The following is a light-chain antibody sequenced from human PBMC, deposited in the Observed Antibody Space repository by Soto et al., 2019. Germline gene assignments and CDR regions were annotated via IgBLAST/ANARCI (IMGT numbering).Light chain of an antibody. Sequence: DIQMTQSPTSLSASVGDRVTITCRASPDIRNFVGWYQQQPGKAPKLLIYAASTLQAGVPSRFSGSGSGTDFTLTSNRLQPEDVATYSCQKYSSVPVFGPGTKVEIK. J-gene: IGKJ3*01. V-gene: IGKV1-27*01. CDR1: PDIRNF. CDR3: QKYSSVPV. CDR2: AAS.